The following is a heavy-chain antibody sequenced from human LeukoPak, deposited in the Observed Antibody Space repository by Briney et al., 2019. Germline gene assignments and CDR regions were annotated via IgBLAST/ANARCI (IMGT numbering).Heavy chain of an antibody. CDR3: AKDLPLLAVAGTNTFFDY. V-gene: IGHV3-23*01. Sequence: PGGSLRLSCAASGFTFSSYAMSWVRQAPGKGLEWVSAISGSGGSTYYADSVKGRFTISRDNSKNTLYLQMNSLRAEDTAVYYCAKDLPLLAVAGTNTFFDYWGQGTLVTVSS. CDR1: GFTFSSYA. D-gene: IGHD6-19*01. J-gene: IGHJ4*02. CDR2: ISGSGGST.